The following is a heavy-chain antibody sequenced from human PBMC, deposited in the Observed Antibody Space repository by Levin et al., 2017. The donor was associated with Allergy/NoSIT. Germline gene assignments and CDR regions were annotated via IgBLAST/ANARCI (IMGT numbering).Heavy chain of an antibody. D-gene: IGHD2-21*02. CDR3: ATGAYCGGDCRKSGWYFDR. J-gene: IGHJ2*01. V-gene: IGHV4-30-4*01. CDR1: GGSISSGDYY. Sequence: SQTLSLTCTVSGGSISSGDYYWSWIRQPPGKGLEWIGYIYYSGSTYYNPSLKSRVTISVDTSKNQFSLKLSSVTAADTAVYYCATGAYCGGDCRKSGWYFDRWGRGTLVTVSS. CDR2: IYYSGST.